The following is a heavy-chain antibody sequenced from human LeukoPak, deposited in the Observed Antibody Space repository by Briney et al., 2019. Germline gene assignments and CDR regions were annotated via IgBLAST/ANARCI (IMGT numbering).Heavy chain of an antibody. J-gene: IGHJ5*02. CDR1: GGSINNYY. D-gene: IGHD2/OR15-2a*01. V-gene: IGHV4-59*01. CDR2: IYYSGST. CDR3: ARGFYRPHH. Sequence: SETLSLTCTVSGGSINNYYWSWIRQPPGEGLEWIGYIYYSGSTYYNPSLKSRVTISVDTSKNQFSLKLTSVTAADTAVYYCARGFYRPHHWGQGTLVTVSS.